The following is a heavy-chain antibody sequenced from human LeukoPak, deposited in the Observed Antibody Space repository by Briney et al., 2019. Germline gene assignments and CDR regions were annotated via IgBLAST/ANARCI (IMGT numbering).Heavy chain of an antibody. CDR2: FDPEDGEK. CDR3: ATWYGGKYYFDY. D-gene: IGHD1-26*01. Sequence: ASVKVSCKVSGHTLTALFMHWVRQAPGKGLEWMGGFDPEDGEKVYAQRFQGRVAMTEDRSTDTAYLELRSLRSEDTATYYCATWYGGKYYFDYWGQGTLVTVSS. J-gene: IGHJ4*02. CDR1: GHTLTALF. V-gene: IGHV1-24*01.